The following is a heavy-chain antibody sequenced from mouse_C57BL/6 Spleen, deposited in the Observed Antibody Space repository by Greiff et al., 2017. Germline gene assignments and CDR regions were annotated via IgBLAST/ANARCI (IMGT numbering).Heavy chain of an antibody. J-gene: IGHJ4*01. CDR3: VKRGDENYAMGY. CDR2: IPPNSGRT. Sequence: QVQLKQPGAELVKPGASVKLSCKASGYTFTRYWMHWVKQRPGQGLEWIGMIPPNSGRTNYNEKFKSKATLTVDKSSRTAYMQLHSLTTEDGAAYYCVKRGDENYAMGYWGQGTSVTVSS. V-gene: IGHV1-64*01. CDR1: GYTFTRYW.